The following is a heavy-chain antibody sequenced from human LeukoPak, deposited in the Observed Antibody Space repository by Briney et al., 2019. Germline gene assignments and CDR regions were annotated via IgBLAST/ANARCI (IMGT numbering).Heavy chain of an antibody. V-gene: IGHV4-59*01. CDR2: IYYSGST. CDR3: ARDRGLPFYYYGMDV. D-gene: IGHD4-17*01. CDR1: GGSISSYY. Sequence: SETLSLNCTVSGGSISSYYWSWIRQPPGKGLEWIGYIYYSGSTNYNPSLKSRVTISVDTSKNQFSLKLSSVTAADTAVYYCARDRGLPFYYYGMDVWGQGTTVTVSS. J-gene: IGHJ6*02.